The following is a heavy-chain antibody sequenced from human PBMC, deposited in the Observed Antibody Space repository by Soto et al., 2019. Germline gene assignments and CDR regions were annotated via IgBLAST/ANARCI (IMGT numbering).Heavy chain of an antibody. D-gene: IGHD6-19*01. V-gene: IGHV3-7*05. Sequence: GGSLRLSCGASGFTFSAYWMGWVRQAPGQGLEWVATISHDGTETYYVDSVRGRFTISRVNAKNSLYLEMNSLRVDDTAVYFCATAVRGIALLGMTWGQGTLVPVSS. CDR3: ATAVRGIALLGMT. CDR1: GFTFSAYW. J-gene: IGHJ4*02. CDR2: ISHDGTET.